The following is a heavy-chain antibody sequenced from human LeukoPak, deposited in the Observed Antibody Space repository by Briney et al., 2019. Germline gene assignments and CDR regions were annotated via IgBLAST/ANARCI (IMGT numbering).Heavy chain of an antibody. CDR1: GFTVSGNY. D-gene: IGHD3-10*01. J-gene: IGHJ6*02. V-gene: IGHV3-66*01. CDR2: LYSGGSI. CDR3: ARVSNMVRGVISAMDV. Sequence: GGSLRLSCAASGFTVSGNYMSCVRQAPGKGLEWVSILYSGGSIYYADSVKGRFTISRDNSKNTLYLQMNSLRAEDTAVYYCARVSNMVRGVISAMDVWGQGTTVTVSS.